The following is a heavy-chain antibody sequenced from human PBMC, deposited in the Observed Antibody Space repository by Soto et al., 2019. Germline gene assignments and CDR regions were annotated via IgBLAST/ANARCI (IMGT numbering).Heavy chain of an antibody. CDR3: AKWGNDWGYYYYGMDV. CDR2: ISDSGAST. V-gene: IGHV3-23*01. J-gene: IGHJ6*02. D-gene: IGHD7-27*01. Sequence: GGSLRLSCAASGFRFSSYAMSWIRQAPGKWLEWVSGISDSGASTYYADSVKGRFTISRDNSKSTLYMQMNSLRAGDSAAYYRAKWGNDWGYYYYGMDVWGQGXTVTVYS. CDR1: GFRFSSYA.